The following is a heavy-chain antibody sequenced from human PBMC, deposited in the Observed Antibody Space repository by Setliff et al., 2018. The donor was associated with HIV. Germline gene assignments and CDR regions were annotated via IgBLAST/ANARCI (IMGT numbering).Heavy chain of an antibody. CDR3: ARGRGSSSSWPIDY. V-gene: IGHV4-59*12. Sequence: SETLSLTCAVSGDSIGPYSWHWIRQPPGKGLEWLGHIYSSGSTNYNPSLKSRVTISIDTSKNQFSLKLSSVTAADTAVYFCARGRGSSSSWPIDYWGQGTLVTVSS. CDR1: GDSIGPYS. J-gene: IGHJ4*02. CDR2: IYSSGST. D-gene: IGHD6-13*01.